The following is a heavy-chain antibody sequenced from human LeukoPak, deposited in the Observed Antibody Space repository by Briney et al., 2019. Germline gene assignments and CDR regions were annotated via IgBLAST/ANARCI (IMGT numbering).Heavy chain of an antibody. CDR3: ASWSSSSSFDY. CDR2: INHSGST. Sequence: SETLSLTCTVSGGSISSYYWSWIRQPPGKGLEWIGEINHSGSTNYNPSLKSRVTISVDTSKNQFSLKLSSVTAADTAVYYCASWSSSSSFDYWGQGTLVTVSS. J-gene: IGHJ4*02. D-gene: IGHD6-6*01. V-gene: IGHV4-34*01. CDR1: GGSISSYY.